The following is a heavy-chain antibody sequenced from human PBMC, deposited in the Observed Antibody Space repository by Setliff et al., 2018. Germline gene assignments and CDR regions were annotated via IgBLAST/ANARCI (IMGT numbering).Heavy chain of an antibody. CDR1: AKTFTAYY. CDR3: ARAGLAAAGRKGVFDH. V-gene: IGHV1-69*06. D-gene: IGHD6-25*01. J-gene: IGHJ4*02. CDR2: IIPLLETA. Sequence: SVKVSCKASAKTFTAYYVHWVRQAPGQGLEWMGGIIPLLETAKYAQKFQGRVTITADKSTSTVYMELNSLTSDDTAVYYCARAGLAAAGRKGVFDHWGQGTLVTVSS.